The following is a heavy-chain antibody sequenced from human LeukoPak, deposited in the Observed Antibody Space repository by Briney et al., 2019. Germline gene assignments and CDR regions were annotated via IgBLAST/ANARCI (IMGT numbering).Heavy chain of an antibody. J-gene: IGHJ3*01. CDR2: IYKSETT. V-gene: IGHV4-59*02. Sequence: SETLSLTCTVSDGSVSSFYWSWIRQPPGKGLEWIGYIYKSETTNYNPSLTGRVTMSLDTPKNQISMKLRSVTAADTAVYYCARMADYDRSGYDAFEVWGLGTLVTVSS. CDR3: ARMADYDRSGYDAFEV. D-gene: IGHD3-22*01. CDR1: DGSVSSFY.